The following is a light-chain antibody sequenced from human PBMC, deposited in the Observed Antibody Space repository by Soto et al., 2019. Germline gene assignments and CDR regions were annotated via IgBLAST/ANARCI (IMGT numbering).Light chain of an antibody. V-gene: IGLV2-14*01. CDR3: CSYTDSRTHI. CDR1: SSDVGGYNY. CDR2: EVS. Sequence: QSVLTQPASVSGSPGQSITISCTGTSSDVGGYNYVSWYQQHPGKAPKLIIFEVSYRPSGISNRFSASKSGDMASLTISGLQADDEADYYCCSYTDSRTHIFGSGTKVTVL. J-gene: IGLJ1*01.